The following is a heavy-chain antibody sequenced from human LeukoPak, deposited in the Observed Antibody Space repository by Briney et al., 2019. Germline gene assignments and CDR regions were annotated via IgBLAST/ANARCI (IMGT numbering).Heavy chain of an antibody. J-gene: IGHJ4*02. D-gene: IGHD4-17*01. Sequence: SQTLSLTCAVSGGSISSGGYSWSWIRQPPGKGLEWIGYIYHSGSTYYNPSLKSRVTISVDRSKNQFSLKLSSVTAADTAVYYCARAPGGAHFDYWGQGTLVTVSS. CDR2: IYHSGST. CDR3: ARAPGGAHFDY. V-gene: IGHV4-30-2*01. CDR1: GGSISSGGYS.